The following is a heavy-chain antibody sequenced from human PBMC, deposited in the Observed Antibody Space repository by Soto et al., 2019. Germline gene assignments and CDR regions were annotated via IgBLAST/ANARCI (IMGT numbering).Heavy chain of an antibody. V-gene: IGHV4-59*08. CDR1: GGSISSYS. Sequence: VQLQESGPGLVKPSETLSLPCPVSGGSISSYSWSWIRQPPGKGLEWLGYIYYSGSTNYNPSLKSRVTISVDTSKTQLSLKLSSVTAADTAVYYCARRYGYYFDSWGQGTLVTVSS. J-gene: IGHJ4*02. D-gene: IGHD4-17*01. CDR2: IYYSGST. CDR3: ARRYGYYFDS.